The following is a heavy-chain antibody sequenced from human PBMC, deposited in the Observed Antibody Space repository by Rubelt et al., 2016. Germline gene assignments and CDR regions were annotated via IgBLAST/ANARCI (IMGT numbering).Heavy chain of an antibody. Sequence: QVQLQESGPGLVKPSETLSLTCAVSGASISSYYWSWVRQPPGKGLEWIGCIYYSGITKYNPSLKSRVTISVDTSRKQFSLKWISVTPADTAVYFCARTVDSTGFYYYYMDVWGKGTTVTVSS. CDR3: ARTVDSTGFYYYYMDV. CDR1: GASISSYY. J-gene: IGHJ6*03. CDR2: IYYSGIT. V-gene: IGHV4-59*12. D-gene: IGHD2-21*01.